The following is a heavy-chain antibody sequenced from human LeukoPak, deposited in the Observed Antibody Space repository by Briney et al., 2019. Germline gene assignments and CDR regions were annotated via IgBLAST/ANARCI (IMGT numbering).Heavy chain of an antibody. CDR3: ARVLRYFDWLPFDY. J-gene: IGHJ4*02. D-gene: IGHD3-9*01. Sequence: PSETLSLTCTVSGGSISSSGYYWGWIRQPPGKGLEWIGSIYYSGSTYDNPSLKSRVTISVDTSKNQFSLRLSSVTAADTAVYYCARVLRYFDWLPFDYWGQGTLVTVSS. CDR2: IYYSGST. V-gene: IGHV4-39*07. CDR1: GGSISSSGYY.